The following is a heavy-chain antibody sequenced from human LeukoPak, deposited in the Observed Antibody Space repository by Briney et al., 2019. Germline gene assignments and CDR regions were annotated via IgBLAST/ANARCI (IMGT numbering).Heavy chain of an antibody. CDR2: IKQDGSEK. Sequence: GGSLRLSCAASGFTFSNYAMSWVRQAPGKGLEWVANIKQDGSEKYYVDSVKGRFTISRDNAKNSLYLQMNSLRAEDTAVYYCARDLHCSSTSCYYYYGMDVWGQGTTVTVSS. CDR3: ARDLHCSSTSCYYYYGMDV. J-gene: IGHJ6*02. CDR1: GFTFSNYA. V-gene: IGHV3-7*01. D-gene: IGHD2-2*01.